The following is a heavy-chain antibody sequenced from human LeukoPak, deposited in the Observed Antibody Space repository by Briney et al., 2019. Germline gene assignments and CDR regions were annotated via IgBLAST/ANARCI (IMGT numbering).Heavy chain of an antibody. J-gene: IGHJ4*02. CDR2: ISGSGGST. V-gene: IGHV3-23*01. CDR3: AKVKRAFVVVPAASYYFDY. Sequence: GGSLRLSCSASGFTFSSYAMSWVRQAPGKGLEWVSAISGSGGSTYYADSVKGRFTISRDNSKNTLYLQMNSLRAEDTAVYYCAKVKRAFVVVPAASYYFDYWGQGTLVTVSS. CDR1: GFTFSSYA. D-gene: IGHD2-2*01.